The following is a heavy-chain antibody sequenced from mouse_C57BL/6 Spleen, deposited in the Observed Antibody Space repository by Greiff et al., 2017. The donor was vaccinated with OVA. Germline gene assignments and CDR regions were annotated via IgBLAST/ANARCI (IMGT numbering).Heavy chain of an antibody. CDR2: ISSGGDYI. V-gene: IGHV5-9-1*02. D-gene: IGHD2-3*01. CDR3: TRGNDGYRGYYAMDY. CDR1: GFTFSSYA. J-gene: IGHJ4*01. Sequence: EVKLVESGEGLVKPGGSLKLSCAASGFTFSSYAMSWVRQTPEKRLEWVAYISSGGDYIYYADTVKGRFTISRDNARNTLYLQMSSLKSEDTAMYYCTRGNDGYRGYYAMDYWGQGTSVTVSS.